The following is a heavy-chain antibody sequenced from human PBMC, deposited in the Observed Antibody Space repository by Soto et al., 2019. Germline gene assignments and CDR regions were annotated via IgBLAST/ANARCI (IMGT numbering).Heavy chain of an antibody. V-gene: IGHV2-5*01. CDR2: IYWNDDK. D-gene: IGHD3-3*01. CDR1: GFSLSTSGVG. CDR3: ARRKPYDDFCSGPGGLYYFDY. J-gene: IGHJ4*02. Sequence: QITLKESGPTLVNPPQTLTLTCTFSGFSLSTSGVGVGWIRQPPGKALEWLALIYWNDDKRYRPSLKSRLTINKDTAKNQVVLTMTNMDPVDTATYDCARRKPYDDFCSGPGGLYYFDYWGQGTLVTVSS.